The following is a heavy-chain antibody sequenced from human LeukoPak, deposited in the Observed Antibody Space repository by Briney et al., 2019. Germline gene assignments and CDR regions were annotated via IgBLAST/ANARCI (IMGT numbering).Heavy chain of an antibody. Sequence: GGSLRLPCAASGFTFSSYAMHWVRQAPGKGLEWVAVISYDGSNKYYADSVKGRFTISRDNSKNTLYLQMNSLRAEDTAVYYCARVRSAIGYYYYYMDVWGKGTTVTVSS. V-gene: IGHV3-30*01. CDR1: GFTFSSYA. CDR2: ISYDGSNK. CDR3: ARVRSAIGYYYYYMDV. D-gene: IGHD2-2*02. J-gene: IGHJ6*03.